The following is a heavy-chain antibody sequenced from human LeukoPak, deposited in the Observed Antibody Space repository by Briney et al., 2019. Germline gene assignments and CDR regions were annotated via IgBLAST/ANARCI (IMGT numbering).Heavy chain of an antibody. CDR1: GGSFSGYY. V-gene: IGHV4-34*01. D-gene: IGHD6-6*01. J-gene: IGHJ4*02. Sequence: SETLSLTCAVYGGSFSGYYWSWIRQPPGKGLEWIGEINHSGSTNYNPSLKSGGTISVDTSKNQFSLKLSSVTAADPAVYYCLRANFEYSSSSVVYWGQGTLVTVSS. CDR2: INHSGST. CDR3: LRANFEYSSSSVVY.